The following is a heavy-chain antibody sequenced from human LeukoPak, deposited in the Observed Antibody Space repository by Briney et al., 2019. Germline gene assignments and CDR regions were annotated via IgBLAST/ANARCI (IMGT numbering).Heavy chain of an antibody. CDR1: GFRFSSYA. D-gene: IGHD3-16*01. V-gene: IGHV3-23*01. CDR3: AKQQGVDYYYGMDV. CDR2: ISGSGGST. J-gene: IGHJ6*02. Sequence: GGSLRLSCAASGFRFSSYAMSWVRQAPGKGLEWVSTISGSGGSTYYADSVKGRFTISRDNSKNTLYLQMNSLRAEDTAVYYCAKQQGVDYYYGMDVWGQGTTVTVSS.